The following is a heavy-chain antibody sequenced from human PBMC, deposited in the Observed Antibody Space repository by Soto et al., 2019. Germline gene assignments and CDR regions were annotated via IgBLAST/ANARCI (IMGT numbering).Heavy chain of an antibody. CDR2: INHSGST. CDR3: ARFPVYDFWSGEPQEYGMDV. V-gene: IGHV4-34*01. Sequence: SETLSLTCAVYDGSFSGYYWSWIRQPPGKGLEWIGEINHSGSTNYNPSLKSRVTISVDTSKNQFSLKLSSVTAADTAVYYCARFPVYDFWSGEPQEYGMDVWGQGTTVTVSS. CDR1: DGSFSGYY. D-gene: IGHD3-3*01. J-gene: IGHJ6*02.